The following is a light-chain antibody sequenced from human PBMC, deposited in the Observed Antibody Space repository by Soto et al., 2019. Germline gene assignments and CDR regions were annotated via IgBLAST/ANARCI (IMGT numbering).Light chain of an antibody. V-gene: IGKV3-15*01. CDR2: GAS. Sequence: EIVMTQSPATLSVPPGERATLSCRASQSVSNNLAWYQKKPGQAPRLLIYGASTRATGIPARFSGSGSGTEFTLTISSLQSEDFAVYYCQQYNNWWTFGQGTRVEIK. CDR3: QQYNNWWT. J-gene: IGKJ1*01. CDR1: QSVSNN.